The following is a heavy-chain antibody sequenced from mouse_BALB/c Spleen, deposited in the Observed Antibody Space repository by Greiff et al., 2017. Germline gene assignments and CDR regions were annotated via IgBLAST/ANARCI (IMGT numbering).Heavy chain of an antibody. CDR1: GYTFTSYW. D-gene: IGHD2-4*01. J-gene: IGHJ4*01. V-gene: IGHV1S41*01. Sequence: DLVKPGASVKLSCKASGYTFTSYWINWIKQRPGQGLEWIGRIAPGSGSTYYNEMFKGKATLTVDTSSSTAYIQLSSLSSEDSAVYFCARAGRNDDYDGYYAMDYWGEGTSVTVSS. CDR2: IAPGSGST. CDR3: ARAGRNDDYDGYYAMDY.